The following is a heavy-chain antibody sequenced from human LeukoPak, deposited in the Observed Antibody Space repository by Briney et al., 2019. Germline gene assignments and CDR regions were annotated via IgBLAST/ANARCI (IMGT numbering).Heavy chain of an antibody. CDR1: GFTFITYS. V-gene: IGHV3-23*01. Sequence: PGGSLRLSCAASGFTFITYSMTWVRQAPGRGLEWVSAITGSGAFTDYADSVKGRFTISRDNPKNTLYLQMNSLRAEDTAVYYCAKDFIAVADAFDIWGQGTMVTVSS. D-gene: IGHD6-19*01. CDR2: ITGSGAFT. J-gene: IGHJ3*02. CDR3: AKDFIAVADAFDI.